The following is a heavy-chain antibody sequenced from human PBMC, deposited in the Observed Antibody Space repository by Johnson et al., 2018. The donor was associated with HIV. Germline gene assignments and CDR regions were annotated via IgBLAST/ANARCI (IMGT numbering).Heavy chain of an antibody. CDR3: AVLCSGCADAFDV. CDR1: GFTFDDYG. V-gene: IGHV3-74*02. D-gene: IGHD3-10*01. CDR2: INRDGSST. Sequence: EKLVESGGGLVQPGGSLRLSCAASGFTFDDYGMSWVRHAPGKGLVWVSRINRDGSSTRYADSVRGRFTISRDNAKYTVDLQMNSLRVEDTAVYYCAVLCSGCADAFDVWGQGTMVTVSS. J-gene: IGHJ3*01.